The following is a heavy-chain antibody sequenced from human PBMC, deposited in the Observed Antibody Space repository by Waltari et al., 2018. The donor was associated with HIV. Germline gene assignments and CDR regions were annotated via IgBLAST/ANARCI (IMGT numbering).Heavy chain of an antibody. CDR1: GDTFSNYY. CDR3: ARGVPVDTTMGKYYYYAMDV. CDR2: NGPSVGST. D-gene: IGHD5-18*01. V-gene: IGHV1-46*01. J-gene: IGHJ6*02. Sequence: QVQLVQSGAEVKKPGASVKVSCKASGDTFSNYYMNWVRQAPGQGREWMGINGPSVGSTNYTQKFQGRVTVTRDTSTSTVYMALSSMRSEDTAIYYCARGVPVDTTMGKYYYYAMDVWGQGTTVTVSS.